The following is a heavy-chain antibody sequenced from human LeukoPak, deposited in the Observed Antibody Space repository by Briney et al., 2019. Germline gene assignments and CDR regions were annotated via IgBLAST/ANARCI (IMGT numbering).Heavy chain of an antibody. CDR1: GFTFSSYA. Sequence: TGGSLRLSCAASGFTFSSYAMSWVRQAPGKGLEWVSAISGSGGSTYYADSVKGRFTISRDNSKNTLYLQMNSLRAEDTAVYYCAKPDSSIAVASLFDYWGQGTLVTVSS. D-gene: IGHD6-19*01. V-gene: IGHV3-23*01. CDR2: ISGSGGST. J-gene: IGHJ4*02. CDR3: AKPDSSIAVASLFDY.